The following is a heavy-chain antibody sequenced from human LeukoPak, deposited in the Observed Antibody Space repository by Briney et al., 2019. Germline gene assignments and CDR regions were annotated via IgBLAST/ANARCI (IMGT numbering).Heavy chain of an antibody. CDR2: IYYDGNS. D-gene: IGHD1-7*01. Sequence: SETLSLTCTVSGGSISSSYYYWGWTRQPPGKGLEWIGTIYYDGNSYYNPSLKSRLNISIDTSKNQLSLNLSSVTAADTAVYYCARAEQRNYVSRWFDPWGQGTLVTVSS. J-gene: IGHJ5*02. CDR3: ARAEQRNYVSRWFDP. V-gene: IGHV4-39*07. CDR1: GGSISSSYYY.